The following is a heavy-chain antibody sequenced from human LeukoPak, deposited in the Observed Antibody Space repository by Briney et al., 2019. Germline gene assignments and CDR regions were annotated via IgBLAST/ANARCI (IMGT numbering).Heavy chain of an antibody. V-gene: IGHV4-39*07. D-gene: IGHD3-3*01. CDR1: GGSISSSSYD. CDR2: IYYSGST. J-gene: IGHJ5*02. CDR3: ARDQGPYYDFWSGYYKGNWFDP. Sequence: SETLSLTCTVSGGSISSSSYDWAWIRQPPGKGLEWIGSIYYSGSTYYNPSLKSRVTISVDTSKNQFSLKLSSVTAADTAVYYCARDQGPYYDFWSGYYKGNWFDPWGQGTLVTDSS.